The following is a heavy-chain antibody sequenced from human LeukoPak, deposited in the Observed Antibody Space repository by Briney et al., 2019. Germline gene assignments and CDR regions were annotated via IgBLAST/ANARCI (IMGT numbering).Heavy chain of an antibody. J-gene: IGHJ4*02. D-gene: IGHD3-22*01. CDR1: GYTFTVYY. CDR2: INPNSGGT. V-gene: IGHV1-2*02. Sequence: ASVKVSFKASGYTFTVYYMHWVRQAPGQGLEWMGWINPNSGGTNYAQKFQGRVTMTRDTSISTAYMELSRLRSDDTAVYYCARRSDSSGYSNWGQGTLVTVSS. CDR3: ARRSDSSGYSN.